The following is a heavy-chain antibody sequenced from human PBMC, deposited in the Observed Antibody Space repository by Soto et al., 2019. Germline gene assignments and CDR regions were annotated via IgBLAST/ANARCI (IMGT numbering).Heavy chain of an antibody. CDR2: ISDDGSSK. CDR1: GFTFSSFG. J-gene: IGHJ4*02. CDR3: AKDRWGDFGDLNLPGY. D-gene: IGHD4-17*01. V-gene: IGHV3-30*18. Sequence: QVLLVESGGGVVQPGRSLRISCAVSGFTFSSFGMHWVRQAPGKGLEWVAVISDDGSSKHYADSLKGRFTISRDNSNNTLYLQMDSLGPEDTAVYYCAKDRWGDFGDLNLPGYWGKRTLVTGSS.